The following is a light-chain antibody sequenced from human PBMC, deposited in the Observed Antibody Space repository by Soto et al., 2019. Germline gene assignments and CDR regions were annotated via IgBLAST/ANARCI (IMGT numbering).Light chain of an antibody. CDR3: QSYDSSNHVV. Sequence: NFXLXQXHSVXESPXXXXXXXXTRSSGSIASNYVQWYQQRPGSAPTTVIYEDNQRPSGVPDRFSGSIDSSSNSASLTISGLKTEDEADYYCQSYDSSNHVVFGGGTKLTVL. J-gene: IGLJ2*01. CDR2: EDN. CDR1: SGSIASNY. V-gene: IGLV6-57*04.